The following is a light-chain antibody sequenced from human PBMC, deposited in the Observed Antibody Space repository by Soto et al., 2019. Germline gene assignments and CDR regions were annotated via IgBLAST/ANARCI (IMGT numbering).Light chain of an antibody. V-gene: IGKV3-20*01. Sequence: EIVLTQSPGTLSLSPGERATLSCRASQSVSNYLAWYQRKPGQAPRLLIYGASSRATGIPDRFSGSGSGTDFTLTISRLEPEDFAVYYCHQYGGSPQTFCQGTKV. CDR2: GAS. J-gene: IGKJ1*01. CDR1: QSVSNY. CDR3: HQYGGSPQT.